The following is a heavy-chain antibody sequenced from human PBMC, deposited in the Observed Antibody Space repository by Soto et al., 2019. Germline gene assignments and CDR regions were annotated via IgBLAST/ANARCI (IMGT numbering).Heavy chain of an antibody. D-gene: IGHD5-12*01. CDR2: ISYDGSNK. V-gene: IGHV3-33*01. Sequence: GGSLRLSCAASGFPFSSYGMHWARQAPGKGLQWVAVISYDGSNKDYADSVKGRFIISRDNSKNSLYLQMNSLRAEDTAVFFCARFNSGTYSYDYWGQGTQVTVS. CDR3: ARFNSGTYSYDY. CDR1: GFPFSSYG. J-gene: IGHJ4*02.